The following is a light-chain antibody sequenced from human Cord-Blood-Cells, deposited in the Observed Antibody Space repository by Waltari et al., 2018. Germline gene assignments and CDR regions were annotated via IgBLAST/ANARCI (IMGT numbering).Light chain of an antibody. J-gene: IGLJ3*02. Sequence: QSVLTQPPSASGSPGQSVTISCTGTSGDVGGYNYVSWYQQHPGKAPKPMIYEVSKRPSGVPDRFSGSKSGNTASLTVSGLQAEDEADYYCSSYAGSNNRVFGGGTKLTVL. CDR3: SSYAGSNNRV. CDR2: EVS. V-gene: IGLV2-8*01. CDR1: SGDVGGYNY.